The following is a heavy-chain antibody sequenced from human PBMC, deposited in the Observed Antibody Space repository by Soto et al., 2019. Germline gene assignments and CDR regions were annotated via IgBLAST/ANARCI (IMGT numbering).Heavy chain of an antibody. CDR2: IAVGSGYT. CDR3: AADATAWQQMVPSDY. J-gene: IGHJ4*02. Sequence: QMPLEQSGPEVKKPGTSVKVSCKASGFTFTSSAFQWVRQARGQRLEWIGWIAVGSGYTKVSQRFQDRVTLTRDMSTSTTYMEVSRLTSEDTAIYFCAADATAWQQMVPSDYWGQGTLVTVSS. D-gene: IGHD2-8*01. CDR1: GFTFTSSA. V-gene: IGHV1-58*01.